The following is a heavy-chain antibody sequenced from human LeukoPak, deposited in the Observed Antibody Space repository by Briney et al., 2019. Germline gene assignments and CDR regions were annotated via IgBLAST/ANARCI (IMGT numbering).Heavy chain of an antibody. D-gene: IGHD3-22*01. CDR3: ARGPNSRGYYDSSGFPLAAEYFQH. CDR2: INHSGST. J-gene: IGHJ1*01. V-gene: IGHV4-34*01. CDR1: GGSFSGYY. Sequence: SETLSLTCAVYGGSFSGYYWSWIRRPPGKGLEWIGEINHSGSTNYNPSLKSRVTISVDTSKNQFSLKLSSVTAADTAVYYCARGPNSRGYYDSSGFPLAAEYFQHWGQGTLVTVSS.